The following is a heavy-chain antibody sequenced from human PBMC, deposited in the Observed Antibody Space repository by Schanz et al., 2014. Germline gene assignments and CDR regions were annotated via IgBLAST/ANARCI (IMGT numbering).Heavy chain of an antibody. CDR3: AKAEYDILTDSYSRRDP. J-gene: IGHJ5*02. Sequence: QVQLVQSGAEVKKPGASVRVSCKASGYTFTTYAMSWVRQAPGQGLEWVGWISVYTGNTKYGQKVQGRVTMTADTSTNAAYMELRSLRADDTAVYDCAKAEYDILTDSYSRRDPWGQGTLVTVSA. V-gene: IGHV1-18*01. CDR1: GYTFTTYA. CDR2: ISVYTGNT. D-gene: IGHD3-9*01.